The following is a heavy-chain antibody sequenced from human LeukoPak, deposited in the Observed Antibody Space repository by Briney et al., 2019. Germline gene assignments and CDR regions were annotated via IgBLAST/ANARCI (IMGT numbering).Heavy chain of an antibody. CDR3: ARDGYYYDSSGYYYDYFDY. CDR1: GRSINNYY. Sequence: SETLSLTCTVSGRSINNYYWSWIRQPPGKGLEWIGYIYYSGSTNYNPSLRSRVTISIDTSKKQFSLKLSSVTAADTAVYYCARDGYYYDSSGYYYDYFDYWGQGTLVTVSS. D-gene: IGHD3-22*01. V-gene: IGHV4-59*12. J-gene: IGHJ4*02. CDR2: IYYSGST.